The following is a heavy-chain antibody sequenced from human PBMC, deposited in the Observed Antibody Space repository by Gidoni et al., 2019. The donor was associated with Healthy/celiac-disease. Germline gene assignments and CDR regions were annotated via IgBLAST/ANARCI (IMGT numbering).Heavy chain of an antibody. CDR1: GGSISSGGYY. CDR3: AVAGSSTSFDY. J-gene: IGHJ4*02. V-gene: IGHV4-31*03. D-gene: IGHD2-2*01. CDR2: IDYSEST. Sequence: QVQMQESGPGLVKPAQTLSLTCTVSGGSISSGGYYWSWIRQHPGKGLEWIGYIDYSESTYYNPSLKSRVTISVDTSKNQCSLKLSSVTAADTAVYYCAVAGSSTSFDYWGQGTLVTVSS.